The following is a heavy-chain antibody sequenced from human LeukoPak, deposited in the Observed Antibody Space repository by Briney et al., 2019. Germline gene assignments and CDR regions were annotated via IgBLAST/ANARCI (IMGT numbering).Heavy chain of an antibody. J-gene: IGHJ4*02. CDR3: ARYSLSQRWDGYYFDY. CDR1: GYSFTSYW. CDR2: IYPGDADT. V-gene: IGHV5-51*01. D-gene: IGHD4-23*01. Sequence: GESLKIYCKGSGYSFTSYWIGWVRQMPGKGLEWMGIIYPGDADTRYSPSFQGQVTISADKSISTAYLQWSSLKASDTAMYYCARYSLSQRWDGYYFDYWGQGTLVTVSS.